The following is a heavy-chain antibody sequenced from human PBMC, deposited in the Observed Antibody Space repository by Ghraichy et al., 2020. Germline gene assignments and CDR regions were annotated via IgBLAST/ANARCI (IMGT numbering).Heavy chain of an antibody. CDR2: IYYSGST. Sequence: SQTLSLTCTVSGGSISSYYWSWIRQPPGKGLEWIGYIYYSGSTNYNPSLKSRVTISVDTSKNQFSLKLSSVTAADTAVYYCARENSSSWYSGWFDPWGQGTLVTVSS. J-gene: IGHJ5*02. CDR3: ARENSSSWYSGWFDP. D-gene: IGHD6-13*01. V-gene: IGHV4-59*01. CDR1: GGSISSYY.